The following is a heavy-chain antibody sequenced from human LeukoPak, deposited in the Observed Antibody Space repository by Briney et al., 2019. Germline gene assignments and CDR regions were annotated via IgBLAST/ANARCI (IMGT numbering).Heavy chain of an antibody. J-gene: IGHJ5*02. D-gene: IGHD3-3*01. CDR3: ARSGNDITIFGVVIYLDP. CDR2: INPSGGST. Sequence: EASVKVSCKASGYTFTSYIMHWVRQTPGQGLKWMGIINPSGGSTSYAQKFQGRVTMTRDTSTSTVYMELSGLRSEDTAVYYCARSGNDITIFGVVIYLDPWGQGTLVTVSS. CDR1: GYTFTSYI. V-gene: IGHV1-46*01.